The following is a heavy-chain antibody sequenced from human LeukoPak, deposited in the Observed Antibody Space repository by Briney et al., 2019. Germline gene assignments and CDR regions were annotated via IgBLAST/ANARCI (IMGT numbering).Heavy chain of an antibody. Sequence: GGSLRLSCEASGFAFSSYAMNWVRQAPGKGLEWVSYISRSSSSIYYGDSVKGRFTISRDNAKNSLYLQMNSLRDEDTAVYYCARDIFEQWLAFGYWGQGALVTVSS. CDR2: ISRSSSSI. D-gene: IGHD6-19*01. V-gene: IGHV3-48*02. CDR3: ARDIFEQWLAFGY. J-gene: IGHJ4*02. CDR1: GFAFSSYA.